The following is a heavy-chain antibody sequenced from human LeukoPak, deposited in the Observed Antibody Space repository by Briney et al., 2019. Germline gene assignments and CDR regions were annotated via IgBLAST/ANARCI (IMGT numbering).Heavy chain of an antibody. J-gene: IGHJ4*02. CDR1: GYTFTSYD. D-gene: IGHD6-19*01. CDR3: ARENTITAAVAAFDS. V-gene: IGHV1-46*01. CDR2: INPSVGST. Sequence: ASVKVSCKASGYTFTSYDMHWVRQAPGQGLEWMGIINPSVGSTSYAQKFQGRVTMTRDTSTSTVYMEVSSLRSEDTAVYYCARENTITAAVAAFDSWGQGTLVTVSS.